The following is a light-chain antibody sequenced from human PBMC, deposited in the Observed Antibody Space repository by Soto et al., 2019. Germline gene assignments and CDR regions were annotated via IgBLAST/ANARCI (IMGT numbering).Light chain of an antibody. V-gene: IGLV2-14*01. Sequence: QSALTQPASVSGSPGQSITISCTGTSSDIGGYNYVSWYQQDPGKAPKLIIYDVSNRPSGVSDRFSASKSGNTASLTISGLQAEDEADYYCSSYSSITTGVLFGGGTKLTVL. J-gene: IGLJ3*02. CDR1: SSDIGGYNY. CDR3: SSYSSITTGVL. CDR2: DVS.